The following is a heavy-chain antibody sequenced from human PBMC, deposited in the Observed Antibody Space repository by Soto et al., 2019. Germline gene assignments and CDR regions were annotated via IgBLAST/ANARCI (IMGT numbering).Heavy chain of an antibody. CDR3: ARDWGSSGWPN. Sequence: LTCTVSGHSLSSGGYYWSWIRQHPGKGLEWVGYIYFTGSTLYNPSLKSRLAMSLDTSKNQFSLRLTSVTAADTAVYFCARDWGSSGWPNWGQGTLVTVSS. CDR1: GHSLSSGGYY. D-gene: IGHD6-19*01. J-gene: IGHJ4*02. V-gene: IGHV4-31*03. CDR2: IYFTGST.